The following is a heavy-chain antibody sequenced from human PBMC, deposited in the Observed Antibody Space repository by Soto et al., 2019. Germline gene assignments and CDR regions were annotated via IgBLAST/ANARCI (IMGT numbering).Heavy chain of an antibody. CDR3: ARVADCSGGRCYFRVDY. V-gene: IGHV4-30-4*01. Sequence: QVQLQESGPGLVKPSQTLSLTCTVSGGSISSGDYYWSWIRQPPGKGLEWIGYIYYSGSTYYNPSRRSRVTTSVDTSKNQFSLKLSSVTAADTAVYYCARVADCSGGRCYFRVDYWGQGTLVTVSS. CDR1: GGSISSGDYY. J-gene: IGHJ4*02. D-gene: IGHD2-15*01. CDR2: IYYSGST.